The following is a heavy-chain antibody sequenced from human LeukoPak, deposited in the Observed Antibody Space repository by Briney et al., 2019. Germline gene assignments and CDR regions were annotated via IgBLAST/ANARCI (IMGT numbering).Heavy chain of an antibody. Sequence: SQTPSLTCAISGDSVFSNSASWNSIRQPPTRGLEWLGRTYYRSKWYNDYEASLKSRITINADTSKNQYYLHLNFVTPEDTAVYYCACAPTGHTFDYWGQGILVTVSS. CDR2: TYYRSKWYN. D-gene: IGHD3-9*01. CDR1: GDSVFSNSAS. J-gene: IGHJ4*02. CDR3: ACAPTGHTFDY. V-gene: IGHV6-1*01.